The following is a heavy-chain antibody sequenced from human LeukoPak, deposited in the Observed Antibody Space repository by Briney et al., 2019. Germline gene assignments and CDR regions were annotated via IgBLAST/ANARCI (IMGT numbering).Heavy chain of an antibody. CDR3: ARVRSYYGSAYGMDV. D-gene: IGHD3-10*01. V-gene: IGHV3-48*03. J-gene: IGHJ6*02. Sequence: PGGSLRLSCAASGFTFSSYEMNWVRQAPGKGREWVSYISSSGSTIYYADSVKCRYTISRDNAKNSLYLQMNSLRAEDTAVYYCARVRSYYGSAYGMDVWGQGTTVTVSS. CDR2: ISSSGSTI. CDR1: GFTFSSYE.